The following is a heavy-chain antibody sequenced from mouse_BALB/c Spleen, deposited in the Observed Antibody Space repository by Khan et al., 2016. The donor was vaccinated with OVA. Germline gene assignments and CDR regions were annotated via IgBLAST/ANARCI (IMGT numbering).Heavy chain of an antibody. J-gene: IGHJ3*01. CDR1: GYTFTDYY. Sequence: QVQLKHSGAELARPGASVKLSCKASGYTFTDYYIDWVKQRTGQGLEWIGGINPGSGNSYYNEKFKGKATLTADKSSNTAFVQLSSLTSDDSAVYFCAREWGAWFAYWGQGTLVTVSA. CDR3: AREWGAWFAY. V-gene: IGHV1-77*01. CDR2: INPGSGNS.